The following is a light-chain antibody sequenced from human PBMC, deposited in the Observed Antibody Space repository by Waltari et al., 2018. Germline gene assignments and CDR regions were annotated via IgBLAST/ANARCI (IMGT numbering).Light chain of an antibody. Sequence: QSALTQPASVSGSPGQSITISCTGTSSDVGGYNYVSWYQHHPGKAPKLMIYEVSNRPSGVSYRFSGSKSGNTASLTISGLQPDDEADYYCSSYTSISTLVFGVGTKLTVL. V-gene: IGLV2-14*01. CDR3: SSYTSISTLV. CDR1: SSDVGGYNY. CDR2: EVS. J-gene: IGLJ3*02.